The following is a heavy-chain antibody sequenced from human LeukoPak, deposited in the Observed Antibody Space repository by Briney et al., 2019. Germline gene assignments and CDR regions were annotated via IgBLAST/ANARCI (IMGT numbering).Heavy chain of an antibody. V-gene: IGHV5-51*01. CDR1: GYSFTSYW. CDR3: ASHGSTGSTGFDY. Sequence: GESLKISFQGPGYSFTSYWIGWVRPMPGKGLEWMGIIYPGDSDTRYSPSFQGQVTISADKSISTAYLQWSSLKASDTAMYYCASHGSTGSTGFDYWGQGTLVTVSS. D-gene: IGHD1-14*01. J-gene: IGHJ4*02. CDR2: IYPGDSDT.